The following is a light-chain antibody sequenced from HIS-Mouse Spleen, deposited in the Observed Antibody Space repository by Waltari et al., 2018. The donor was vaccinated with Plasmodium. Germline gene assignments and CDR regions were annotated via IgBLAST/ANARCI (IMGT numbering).Light chain of an antibody. V-gene: IGLV3-10*01. CDR1: ALPKKY. CDR2: EDS. Sequence: SYELTQPPSVSVSPGQTARITCSGDALPKKYAYWYQQKSGQAPVLVSYEDSKRPSGIPERFPGSSSGTMATLTISGAHVEDEADYYCYSTDSSGNHRVFGGGTKLTVL. J-gene: IGLJ3*02. CDR3: YSTDSSGNHRV.